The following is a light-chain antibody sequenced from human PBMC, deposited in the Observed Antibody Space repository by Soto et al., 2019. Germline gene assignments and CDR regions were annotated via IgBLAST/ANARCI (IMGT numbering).Light chain of an antibody. J-gene: IGKJ5*01. V-gene: IGKV3-15*01. CDR3: QQYNNWPPIT. CDR1: QSVRTK. Sequence: ELVMPQATDTMYVSPGDGATLSCRASQSVRTKLAWYQQKAGQAPTLLIYGASTRATGIPDRFSGSGSGTEFTLTISSLQSEDFAVSYCQQYNNWPPITCGQGTRLEL. CDR2: GAS.